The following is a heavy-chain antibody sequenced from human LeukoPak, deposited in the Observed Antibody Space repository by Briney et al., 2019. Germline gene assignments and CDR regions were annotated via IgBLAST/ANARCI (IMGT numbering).Heavy chain of an antibody. V-gene: IGHV1-2*02. J-gene: IGHJ5*02. CDR2: INPNSGGT. CDR3: ARDQRARGFDP. CDR1: GYTFTGYY. Sequence: ASVKVSCKASGYTFTGYYLHWVRQAPGQGLEWMGWINPNSGGTNYAQKFQGRVTMTRDTSISTAYMELSSLRSEDTAVYYCARDQRARGFDPWGQGTLVTVSS.